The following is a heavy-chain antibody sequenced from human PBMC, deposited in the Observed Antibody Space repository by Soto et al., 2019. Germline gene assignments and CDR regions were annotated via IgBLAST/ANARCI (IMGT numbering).Heavy chain of an antibody. CDR2: ISGSGGST. CDR1: GFTFSSYA. Sequence: EVQLLESGGGLVQPGGSLRLSCAASGFTFSSYAMSWVRQAPGKGLEWVSAISGSGGSTYYADSVKGRFTLSRDNSKITLYLQMNSLRAEDTAVYYCAKNVWGITIFGGMDVWGQGTTVTVSS. J-gene: IGHJ6*02. CDR3: AKNVWGITIFGGMDV. V-gene: IGHV3-23*01. D-gene: IGHD3-9*01.